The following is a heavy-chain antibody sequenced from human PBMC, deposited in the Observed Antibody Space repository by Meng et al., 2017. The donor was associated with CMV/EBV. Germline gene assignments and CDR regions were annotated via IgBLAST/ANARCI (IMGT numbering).Heavy chain of an antibody. D-gene: IGHD3-10*01. V-gene: IGHV3-7*01. Sequence: ESLKISCAASGFTFSSYWMNWVRQAPGKGLEWVATIKQDGSEKYYVDSVKGRFAISRDNAENSLFLHMNSQRAEDTAVYYCAGDPAISMVRGVISDYWGQGTLVTVSS. CDR2: IKQDGSEK. J-gene: IGHJ4*02. CDR3: AGDPAISMVRGVISDY. CDR1: GFTFSSYW.